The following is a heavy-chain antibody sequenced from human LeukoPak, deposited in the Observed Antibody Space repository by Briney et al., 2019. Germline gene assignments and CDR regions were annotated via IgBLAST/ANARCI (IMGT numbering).Heavy chain of an antibody. D-gene: IGHD3-22*01. Sequence: SGGSLRLSCAASGFTFDDYAMHWVRQAPGKGLEWVSGISWNSGSIGYADSVKGRFTISRDYAKNSLYLQMNSLRAEYTALYYCAKDPRYDTSVGGAIDYWGQGTLVTVSS. J-gene: IGHJ4*02. CDR3: AKDPRYDTSVGGAIDY. V-gene: IGHV3-9*01. CDR1: GFTFDDYA. CDR2: ISWNSGSI.